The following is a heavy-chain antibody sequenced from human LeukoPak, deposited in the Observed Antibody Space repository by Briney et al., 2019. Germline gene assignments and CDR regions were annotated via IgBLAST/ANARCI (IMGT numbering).Heavy chain of an antibody. CDR1: GFTFSNYA. V-gene: IGHV3-23*01. D-gene: IGHD3-22*01. J-gene: IGHJ4*02. Sequence: GGSLRLSCVASGFTFSNYAMSWVRQAPGKGLEWVSAISGSGGSTYYADSVKGRFTISRDNSKNTLYLQMNSLRAEDTAVYYCAKAGQYYYDSSGYFDYWGQGTLVTVSS. CDR3: AKAGQYYYDSSGYFDY. CDR2: ISGSGGST.